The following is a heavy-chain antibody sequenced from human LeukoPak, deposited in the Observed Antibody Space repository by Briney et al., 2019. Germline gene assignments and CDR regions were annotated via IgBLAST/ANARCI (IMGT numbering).Heavy chain of an antibody. CDR3: ARDVGRQWIQPDPQFDP. Sequence: SETLSLTCTVSGGSISSYYWSWIRQPPGKGLEWIGYIYYSGSTNYNPSLKSRVTISVDTSKNQFSLKLSSVTAADTAVYYCARDVGRQWIQPDPQFDPWGQGTLVTVSS. J-gene: IGHJ5*02. CDR2: IYYSGST. CDR1: GGSISSYY. D-gene: IGHD5-18*01. V-gene: IGHV4-59*01.